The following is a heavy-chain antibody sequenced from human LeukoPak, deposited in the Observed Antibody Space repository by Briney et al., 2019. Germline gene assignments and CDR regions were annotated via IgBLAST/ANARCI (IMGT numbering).Heavy chain of an antibody. D-gene: IGHD3-10*01. CDR3: ARGPYGTGSNFDF. Sequence: ASVKVSCKASGYTFTVYYMHWVRQAPGQGLEWMGWINPNSGGTNYARKFQGRVTMTRDTSITASYMELSRLRSEDTAVYYCARGPYGTGSNFDFWGQGTLVTVSS. J-gene: IGHJ4*02. V-gene: IGHV1-2*02. CDR2: INPNSGGT. CDR1: GYTFTVYY.